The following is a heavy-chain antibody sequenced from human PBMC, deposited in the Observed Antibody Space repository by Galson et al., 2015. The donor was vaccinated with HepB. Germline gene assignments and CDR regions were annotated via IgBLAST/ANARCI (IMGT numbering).Heavy chain of an antibody. CDR1: GGTFSSYT. J-gene: IGHJ4*02. CDR2: IIPILGIA. CDR3: ASTSPEHSSSWYIDY. V-gene: IGHV1-69*02. Sequence: SVKVSCKASGGTFSSYTISWVRQAPGQGLEWMGRIIPILGIANYAQKFQGRVTITADKSTSTAYMELSSLRSEDTAVYYCASTSPEHSSSWYIDYWGQGTLVTVSS. D-gene: IGHD6-13*01.